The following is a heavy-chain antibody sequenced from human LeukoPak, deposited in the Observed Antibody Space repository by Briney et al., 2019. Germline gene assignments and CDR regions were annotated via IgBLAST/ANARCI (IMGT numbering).Heavy chain of an antibody. CDR3: ARQEGDY. J-gene: IGHJ4*02. V-gene: IGHV3-9*01. Sequence: GRSLRLSCAASGFTFDDYAMHWVRQAPGKGLEWVSGISWNSGSIGYADSVKGRFTISRDNSKNTLYLQMNSLRAEDTAVYYCARQEGDYWGQGTLVTVSS. CDR1: GFTFDDYA. CDR2: ISWNSGSI.